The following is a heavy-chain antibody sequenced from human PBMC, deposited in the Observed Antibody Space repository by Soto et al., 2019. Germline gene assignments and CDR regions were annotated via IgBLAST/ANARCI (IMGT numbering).Heavy chain of an antibody. V-gene: IGHV1-2*02. CDR3: ARVVSPYYDVLTGNWFDP. Sequence: QVQLVQSGAEVKEPGASVKVSCKASGYTFTGYYMHWARQATGQGLEWMGWIKSFNGDTNYAQKFQGRVTLTRDTSISTAYRELSRLKSDDTAVYYCARVVSPYYDVLTGNWFDPWGQGTLVTVSS. J-gene: IGHJ5*02. CDR2: IKSFNGDT. D-gene: IGHD3-9*01. CDR1: GYTFTGYY.